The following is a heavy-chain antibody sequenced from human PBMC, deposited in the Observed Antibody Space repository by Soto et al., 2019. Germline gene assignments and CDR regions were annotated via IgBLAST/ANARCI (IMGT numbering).Heavy chain of an antibody. CDR3: ETDWSGVHDAFDI. V-gene: IGHV1-24*01. CDR2: FDPEDGET. J-gene: IGHJ3*02. Sequence: ASVKVSCKVSGYTLTELSMHWVRQAPGKGLEWVGGFDPEDGETIYAQKFQGRVTMTEDTSTDTAYMELSSLGSEDTAVYYCETDWSGVHDAFDIWGQGTMVTVSS. D-gene: IGHD2-8*01. CDR1: GYTLTELS.